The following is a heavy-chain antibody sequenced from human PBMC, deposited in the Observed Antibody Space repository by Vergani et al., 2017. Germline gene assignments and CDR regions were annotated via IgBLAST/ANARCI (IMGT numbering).Heavy chain of an antibody. Sequence: QLQLQESGPGLVKPSETLSLTCTVSGGSISSSSYYWGWIRQPPGKGLEWIGSIYYSGSTYYNPSLKSRVTISVDTSKNQFSLKLSSVTAADTAVYYCARDSGYYDSSGYYYVGVDYWGQGTLVTVSS. J-gene: IGHJ4*02. CDR2: IYYSGST. V-gene: IGHV4-39*07. CDR3: ARDSGYYDSSGYYYVGVDY. CDR1: GGSISSSSYY. D-gene: IGHD3-22*01.